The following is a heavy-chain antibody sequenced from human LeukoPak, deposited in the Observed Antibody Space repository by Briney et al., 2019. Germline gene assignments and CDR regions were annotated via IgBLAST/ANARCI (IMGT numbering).Heavy chain of an antibody. CDR2: ISDSPDIT. CDR1: GFTFSSYA. CDR3: ARRARVRMVYFYYFMDI. V-gene: IGHV3-23*01. D-gene: IGHD2-8*01. J-gene: IGHJ6*03. Sequence: GGSLRLSCVASGFTFSSYAMNWVRQAPGKGLEWLSLISDSPDITYYTDSVKGRFTISRSNSNNTVYLQMNNLRAEDTAVYYCARRARVRMVYFYYFMDIWGKGTTVTVSS.